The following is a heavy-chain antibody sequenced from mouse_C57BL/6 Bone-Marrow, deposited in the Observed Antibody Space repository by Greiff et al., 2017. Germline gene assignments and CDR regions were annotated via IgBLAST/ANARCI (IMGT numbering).Heavy chain of an antibody. D-gene: IGHD2-4*01. Sequence: QVQLQQPGAELVRPGTSVKLSCKASGYTFTSYWMHWVKQRPGQGLEWIGVIDPSDSYTTYNQKFKGKATLTVDTSSSTAYMQLSSLTSEDSAVYYCARRQLRRSYYAMDYWGQGTTVTVSS. CDR2: IDPSDSYT. V-gene: IGHV1-59*01. CDR1: GYTFTSYW. J-gene: IGHJ4*01. CDR3: ARRQLRRSYYAMDY.